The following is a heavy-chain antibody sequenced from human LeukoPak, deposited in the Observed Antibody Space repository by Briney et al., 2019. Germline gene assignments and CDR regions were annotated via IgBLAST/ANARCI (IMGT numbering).Heavy chain of an antibody. CDR1: GGSISSSSYY. J-gene: IGHJ4*02. Sequence: PSETLSLTCTVSGGSISSSSYYWGWIRQPPGKGLEWIGSIYYSGSTYYNPSLKSRVTISVDTSKNQFSLKLSSVTAADTAVYYCARDRVLWFGEFDFDYWGQGTLVTVSS. CDR3: ARDRVLWFGEFDFDY. V-gene: IGHV4-39*02. D-gene: IGHD3-10*01. CDR2: IYYSGST.